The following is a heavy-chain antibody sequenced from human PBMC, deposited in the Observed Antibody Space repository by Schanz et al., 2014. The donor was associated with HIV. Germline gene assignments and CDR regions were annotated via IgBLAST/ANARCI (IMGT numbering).Heavy chain of an antibody. CDR3: AKDPQNGYLGYFGMDV. J-gene: IGHJ6*02. CDR2: ISYDGSNK. CDR1: GFTFSGYG. V-gene: IGHV3-30*18. D-gene: IGHD5-18*01. Sequence: QVQLVESGGGVVQPGRSLRLSCAASGFTFSGYGMHWVRQAPGKGLGWVAVISYDGSNKYYADSVKGRFTISRDNSKNTLYLQMNGLRAEETAVYYCAKDPQNGYLGYFGMDVWGQGTTVTVSS.